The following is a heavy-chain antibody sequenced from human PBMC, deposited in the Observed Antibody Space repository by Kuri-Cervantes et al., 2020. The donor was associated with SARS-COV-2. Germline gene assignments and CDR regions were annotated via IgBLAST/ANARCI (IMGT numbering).Heavy chain of an antibody. CDR3: SRSTVTSPLYGRDV. V-gene: IGHV3-73*01. J-gene: IGHJ6*02. CDR2: IRSKANSYAT. D-gene: IGHD4-17*01. CDR1: GFTFSGSA. Sequence: GESLKISCAASGFTFSGSAMHWVRQASGKGLEWVGRIRSKANSYATAYAASVKGRFTISRDDSKNTAYLQMNSLKTEDTAVYYCSRSTVTSPLYGRDVWGQGTTVTVSS.